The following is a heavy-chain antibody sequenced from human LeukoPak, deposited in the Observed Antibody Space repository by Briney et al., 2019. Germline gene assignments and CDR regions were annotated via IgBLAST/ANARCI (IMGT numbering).Heavy chain of an antibody. Sequence: MTSETLSLTCTVSGVSISGFYWNWIRQPPRKGLEWVGYSHTGGSISSNPSLYSRVAFSMDTSKNQVSLRLNSVTATDTAVYYCARRRGGFGEGEFDCWGQGIPVTVST. D-gene: IGHD3-10*01. CDR3: ARRRGGFGEGEFDC. V-gene: IGHV4-4*08. CDR1: GVSISGFY. CDR2: SHTGGSI. J-gene: IGHJ4*02.